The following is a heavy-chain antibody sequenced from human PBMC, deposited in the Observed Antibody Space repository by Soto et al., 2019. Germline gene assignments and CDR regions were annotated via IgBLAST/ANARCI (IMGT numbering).Heavy chain of an antibody. CDR3: APGIVGAPGYYY. Sequence: PSVKVSCKASGYTFSSYAIHWVRQAPGQGLEWMGGFDPEDGETIYAQKFQGRVTMTEDTSTDTAYMELSSLRSEDTAVYYCAPGIVGAPGYYYWGQGTLVTVSS. D-gene: IGHD1-26*01. V-gene: IGHV1-24*01. CDR1: GYTFSSYA. CDR2: FDPEDGET. J-gene: IGHJ4*02.